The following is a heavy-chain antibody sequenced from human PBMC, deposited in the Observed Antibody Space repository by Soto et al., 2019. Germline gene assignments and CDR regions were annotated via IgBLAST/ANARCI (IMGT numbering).Heavy chain of an antibody. CDR3: AREYCTRSSCYGVDY. CDR1: GYTFTDLG. Sequence: QVQLVQSGAEVKKPGGSVKVSCMASGYTFTDLGISWVRQAPGQGLEWMGWSSTYNGDTRYAQKAQDRVTLTTDTSTSTAYMELRSLSSDDTAVYYCAREYCTRSSCYGVDYWGQGTLVTVSS. J-gene: IGHJ4*02. CDR2: SSTYNGDT. D-gene: IGHD2-2*01. V-gene: IGHV1-18*01.